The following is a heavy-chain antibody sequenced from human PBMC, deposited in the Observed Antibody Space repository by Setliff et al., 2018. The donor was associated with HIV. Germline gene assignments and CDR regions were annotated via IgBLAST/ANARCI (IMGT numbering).Heavy chain of an antibody. CDR3: ARDQSIAARYLFDP. D-gene: IGHD6-6*01. V-gene: IGHV4-38-2*02. Sequence: LSLTCTVSGYSISSGFYWGWIRQPPGKGLEWIGSIYHSGSTYYNPSVQSPVTISVDTSKNQFSLKVTSVTAADTAVYYCARDQSIAARYLFDPWGQGTLVTVSS. CDR1: GYSISSGFY. J-gene: IGHJ5*02. CDR2: IYHSGST.